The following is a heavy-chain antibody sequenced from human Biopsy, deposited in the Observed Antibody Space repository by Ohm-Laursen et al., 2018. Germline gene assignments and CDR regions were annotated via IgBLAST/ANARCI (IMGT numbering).Heavy chain of an antibody. J-gene: IGHJ6*02. CDR1: GFTFSSYW. Sequence: SLRLSCAASGFTFSSYWMNWVRQVPAKGLVWVATINKDGSTLQYVDSVRGRFTIPRDNAKNTLHLQMNSLRADDTAIYYCAKDLHNYGMDVWGQGTTVTVSS. CDR3: AKDLHNYGMDV. CDR2: INKDGSTL. V-gene: IGHV3-74*03.